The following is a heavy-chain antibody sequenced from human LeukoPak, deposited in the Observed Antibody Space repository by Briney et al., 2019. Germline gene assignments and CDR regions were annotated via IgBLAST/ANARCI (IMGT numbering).Heavy chain of an antibody. CDR3: TTAGSIVGAPYGMYYFDY. CDR2: IKSKTDGGTT. CDR1: GVSFSSAW. D-gene: IGHD1-26*01. Sequence: PGGSLRLSCVVSGVSFSSAWMSWVRQAPGKGLEWVGRIKSKTDGGTTDYAAPVKGRFTISRDDSKNTLYLQMNSLKTEDTAVYYCTTAGSIVGAPYGMYYFDYWGQGTLVTVSS. J-gene: IGHJ4*02. V-gene: IGHV3-15*01.